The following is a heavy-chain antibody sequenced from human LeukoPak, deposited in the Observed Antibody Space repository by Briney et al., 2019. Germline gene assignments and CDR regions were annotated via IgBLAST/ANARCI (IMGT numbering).Heavy chain of an antibody. V-gene: IGHV4-34*01. CDR3: AKVISVLWFGEFDY. CDR1: GGSFSGYY. D-gene: IGHD3-10*01. CDR2: INHSGST. J-gene: IGHJ4*02. Sequence: PSETLSLTCAVYGGSFSGYYWSWIRQPPGKGLEWIGEINHSGSTNYNPSLKSRVTISVDTSKNQFSLKLSSVTAADTAVYYCAKVISVLWFGEFDYWGQGTLVTVSS.